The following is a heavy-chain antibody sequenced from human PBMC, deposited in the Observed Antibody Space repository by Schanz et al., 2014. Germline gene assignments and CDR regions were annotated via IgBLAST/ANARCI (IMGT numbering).Heavy chain of an antibody. Sequence: VQLVESGGGLVKPGGSLRLSCGASGFTFSNAWMTWVRQAQGKGLEWVGRVKSKADGGTTAYAAPVGGRFTVSRDDSKNMSYLPTARLKIENPPVYSCATNPRHWPTYDGFGMWGQGTRVTVSS. CDR2: VKSKADGGTT. CDR3: ATNPRHWPTYDGFGM. J-gene: IGHJ3*02. V-gene: IGHV3-15*01. D-gene: IGHD3-3*02. CDR1: GFTFSNAW.